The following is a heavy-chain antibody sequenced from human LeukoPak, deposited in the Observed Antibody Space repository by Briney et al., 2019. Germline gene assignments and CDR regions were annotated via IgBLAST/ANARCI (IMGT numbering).Heavy chain of an antibody. V-gene: IGHV4-31*03. CDR1: GGSISSGGYY. J-gene: IGHJ4*02. D-gene: IGHD2-2*01. CDR2: IYYSGTT. Sequence: ASQTLSLTCTVSGGSISSGGYYRNWLRQHPGKGLEWFVFIYYSGTTYHNPSLKSRVSISVDTSKNQFSLKLSSVTAADTAVYYCARARDIVVSSNIYSFDYWGQGTLVTVSS. CDR3: ARARDIVVSSNIYSFDY.